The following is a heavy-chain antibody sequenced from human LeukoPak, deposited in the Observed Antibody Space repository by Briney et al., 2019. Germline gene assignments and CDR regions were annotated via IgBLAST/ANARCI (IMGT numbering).Heavy chain of an antibody. J-gene: IGHJ4*02. Sequence: GGSLRLSCAASGFTFSSYTIHWVRQAPGKGLEWVAPISYDGSNKYYADSVKGRFTISRDNSKDTLYLRMNSLRAKDTAVYYCARGALTGVTTYFDYWGQGTLVTVSS. CDR3: ARGALTGVTTYFDY. D-gene: IGHD3-3*01. CDR1: GFTFSSYT. CDR2: ISYDGSNK. V-gene: IGHV3-30-3*01.